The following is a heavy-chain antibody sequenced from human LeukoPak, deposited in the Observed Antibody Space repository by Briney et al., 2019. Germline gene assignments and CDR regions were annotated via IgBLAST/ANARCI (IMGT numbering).Heavy chain of an antibody. V-gene: IGHV3-74*01. CDR2: INSDGSST. J-gene: IGHJ4*02. Sequence: PGGSLRLSCAASGFAFSTYWMHWVRQAPGKGLVWVSRINSDGSSTSYADSVKGRFTISRDNAKNTLYLQMNTLRAEDTAVYYCTRGGYCSGDTYYPQAYYWGQGALVTVSS. CDR3: TRGGYCSGDTYYPQAYY. CDR1: GFAFSTYW. D-gene: IGHD2-15*01.